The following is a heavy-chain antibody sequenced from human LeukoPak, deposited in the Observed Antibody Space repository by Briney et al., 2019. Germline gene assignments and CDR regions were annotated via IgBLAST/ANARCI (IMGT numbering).Heavy chain of an antibody. Sequence: GGSLRLSCAASGFTLSSYAMNWVRQAPGKGLEWVSAISGNGYPYYADSVKGRFTISRDSSKNTLYLQMNSLRAEDTAVYYCAKVPSGYDFWSGPYYYYYMDVWGKGTTVTVSS. CDR1: GFTLSSYA. V-gene: IGHV3-23*01. J-gene: IGHJ6*03. CDR3: AKVPSGYDFWSGPYYYYYMDV. CDR2: ISGNGYP. D-gene: IGHD3-3*01.